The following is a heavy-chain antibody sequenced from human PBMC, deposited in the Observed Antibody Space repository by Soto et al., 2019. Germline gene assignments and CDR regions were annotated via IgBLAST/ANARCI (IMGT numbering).Heavy chain of an antibody. V-gene: IGHV1-69*01. CDR3: ARGGRYTKSSDYYGMDV. J-gene: IGHJ6*02. D-gene: IGHD1-20*01. CDR1: GGTFSTYS. Sequence: QVQLVQSGAEVKKPGSSVKVSCKASGGTFSTYSISWVRQAPGQGLEWMGGSPPIFGTSKYAQNFQGRVTITADESTSTAYMELSSLRSDDTAVDYCARGGRYTKSSDYYGMDVWGQGTTVTVSS. CDR2: SPPIFGTS.